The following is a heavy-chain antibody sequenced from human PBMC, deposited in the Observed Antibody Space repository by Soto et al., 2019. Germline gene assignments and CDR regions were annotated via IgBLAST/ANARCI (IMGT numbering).Heavy chain of an antibody. CDR2: INHSGST. J-gene: IGHJ5*02. V-gene: IGHV4-34*01. D-gene: IGHD3-3*01. CDR1: GGSFSGYY. CDR3: ARGLPDFWSGYYRCLWFDP. Sequence: PSETLSLTCAVYGGSFSGYYWSWIRQPPGKGLEWIGEINHSGSTNYNPSLKSRVTISVDTSKNQFSLKLSSVTAADTAVYYCARGLPDFWSGYYRCLWFDPWGQGTLVTVS.